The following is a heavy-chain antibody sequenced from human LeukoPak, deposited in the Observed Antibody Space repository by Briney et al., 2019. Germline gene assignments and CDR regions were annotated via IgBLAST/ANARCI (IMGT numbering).Heavy chain of an antibody. D-gene: IGHD3-10*01. Sequence: ASEKVSCKASGYTFTIYGSSWVRQAPGQGLEWRGWMNPYNGNTNYAQKLQGRVTMTTDTSTSTDYMEVRSLRSDDTAVYYCARGYYGSGSYLRREFDYWGQGTLVTVSS. V-gene: IGHV1-18*01. CDR2: MNPYNGNT. CDR3: ARGYYGSGSYLRREFDY. J-gene: IGHJ4*02. CDR1: GYTFTIYG.